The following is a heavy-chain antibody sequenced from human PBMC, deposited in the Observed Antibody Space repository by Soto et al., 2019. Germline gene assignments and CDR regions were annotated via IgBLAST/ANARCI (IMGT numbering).Heavy chain of an antibody. V-gene: IGHV1-8*01. CDR1: GYTFTSYD. J-gene: IGHJ4*02. CDR3: ASRVGATSFDFDY. D-gene: IGHD1-26*01. Sequence: QVQLVQSGAEVKKPGASVKVSCKASGYTFTSYDFNWVRLAPGQGLEWMGWMNTNSGSTDYAQKFQVRVTMTRNSSLSTAYMELSSLRSEDTAVYYCASRVGATSFDFDYWGQGTLVTVYS. CDR2: MNTNSGST.